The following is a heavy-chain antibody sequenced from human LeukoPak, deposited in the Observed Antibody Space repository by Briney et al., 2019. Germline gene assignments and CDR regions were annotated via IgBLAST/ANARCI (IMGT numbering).Heavy chain of an antibody. CDR3: ARYFGPPSLAYEVNSWFDP. CDR2: ISAYNGNT. V-gene: IGHV1-18*01. D-gene: IGHD2/OR15-2a*01. J-gene: IGHJ5*02. CDR1: GFTFSSYA. Sequence: GGSLRLSCAASGFTFSSYAMSWVRQAPGQGLEWMGWISAYNGNTNYAQKLQGRVTMTTDTSTSTAYMELRSLRSDDTAVYYCARYFGPPSLAYEVNSWFDPWGQGTLVTVSS.